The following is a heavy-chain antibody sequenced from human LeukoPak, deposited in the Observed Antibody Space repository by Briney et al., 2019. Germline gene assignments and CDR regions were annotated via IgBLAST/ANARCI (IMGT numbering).Heavy chain of an antibody. CDR3: AREGYYGPNAY. Sequence: GGSLRLSCAASGFTFSTYWMHWVRQAPGKGLVWVSRINSDGSSTSYADSVKGRFTISRDNAKNTLYLQMNSLRAEDTAVYYCAREGYYGPNAYWGQGTPVTVSS. V-gene: IGHV3-74*01. J-gene: IGHJ4*02. D-gene: IGHD3-10*01. CDR1: GFTFSTYW. CDR2: INSDGSST.